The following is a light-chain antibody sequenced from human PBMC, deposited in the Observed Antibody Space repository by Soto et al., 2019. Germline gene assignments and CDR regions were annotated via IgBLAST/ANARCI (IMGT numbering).Light chain of an antibody. V-gene: IGKV3-11*01. Sequence: IVLTQSPGTLSLSPGERATLSCRASQSVSKYLAWYQQKPGQAPRLLIYAASNRATGIPARFSGSGSGTDFTLAISSLEPEDFAVYYCQQRSNWPLITFGQGTRLEIK. CDR1: QSVSKY. CDR2: AAS. CDR3: QQRSNWPLIT. J-gene: IGKJ5*01.